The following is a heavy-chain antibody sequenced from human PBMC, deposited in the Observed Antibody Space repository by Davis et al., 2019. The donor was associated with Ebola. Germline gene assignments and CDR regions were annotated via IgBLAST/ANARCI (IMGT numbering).Heavy chain of an antibody. V-gene: IGHV3-30*03. D-gene: IGHD3-10*01. Sequence: GESLKISCAASGFTFSSYGMHWVRPAPGKGLEWVAVIAYDGSNKYYADSVKGRFTISRDNPKNSLYLQMNSLRAEDTAVYYCARALWFRELGQGYYYYYGMDVWGQGTTVTVSS. CDR3: ARALWFRELGQGYYYYYGMDV. CDR2: IAYDGSNK. J-gene: IGHJ6*02. CDR1: GFTFSSYG.